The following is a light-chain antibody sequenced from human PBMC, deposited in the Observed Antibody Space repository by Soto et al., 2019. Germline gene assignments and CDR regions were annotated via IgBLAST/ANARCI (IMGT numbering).Light chain of an antibody. CDR1: ISNVGGYNY. V-gene: IGLV2-11*01. CDR2: NVN. J-gene: IGLJ2*01. CDR3: CAYGGAVG. Sequence: QSALTQPRSVSGSPGQSVTISCTGSISNVGGYNYVSWYQQHPDEAPQLIIYNVNKRPSGVPDRFSGSKSGNTASLTISGLQAEDGADYYCCAYGGAVGFGGGTKLTVL.